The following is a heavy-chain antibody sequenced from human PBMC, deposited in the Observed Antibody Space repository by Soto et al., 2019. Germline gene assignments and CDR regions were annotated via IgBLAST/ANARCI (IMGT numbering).Heavy chain of an antibody. Sequence: GGSLRLSCAVSGFTFSSYAMSWVRQAPGKGLEWVSGISGSGGSTYSADSVKGRFTISRDNSKNTLYLQMNSLRVEDTAVYYCAKDRKSGSGWYWDYWGQATLVTVSS. V-gene: IGHV3-23*01. CDR2: ISGSGGST. J-gene: IGHJ4*02. D-gene: IGHD6-19*01. CDR1: GFTFSSYA. CDR3: AKDRKSGSGWYWDY.